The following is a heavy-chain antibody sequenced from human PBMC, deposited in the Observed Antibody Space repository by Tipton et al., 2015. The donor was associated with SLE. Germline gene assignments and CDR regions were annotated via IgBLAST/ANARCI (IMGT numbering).Heavy chain of an antibody. V-gene: IGHV3-33*01. CDR1: GFTFSNSG. CDR2: IWYDGSEK. D-gene: IGHD2-2*01. CDR3: AREEYQLLGGTIDY. J-gene: IGHJ4*02. Sequence: SLRLSCAASGFTFSNSGMHWVRQAPGKGLEWVAVIWYDGSEKYYAESVKGRFTISRDNSKNTLFLEMNSLRGDDTAIYYCAREEYQLLGGTIDYWGQGTLVTVSS.